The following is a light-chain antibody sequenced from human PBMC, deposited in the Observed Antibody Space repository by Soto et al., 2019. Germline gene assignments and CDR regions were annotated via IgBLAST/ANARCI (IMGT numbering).Light chain of an antibody. CDR2: WAS. J-gene: IGKJ2*01. CDR3: QQYGSSPYT. V-gene: IGKV4-1*01. CDR1: QSVLFSSNNKNY. Sequence: DIVMTQSPDSLAVSLGERATINCKSSQSVLFSSNNKNYLVWYQQKPGQPPKLLISWASTRESGVPDRFSGSGSGTDFTLTISRLEPEDFAVYYCQQYGSSPYTFGQGTKLEIK.